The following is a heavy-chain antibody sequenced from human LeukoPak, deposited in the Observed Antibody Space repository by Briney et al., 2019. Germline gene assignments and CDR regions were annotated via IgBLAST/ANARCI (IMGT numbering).Heavy chain of an antibody. D-gene: IGHD5-12*01. CDR2: ISSSSSTI. J-gene: IGHJ4*02. CDR3: AREMHDYDLDY. CDR1: GFTFNSYS. Sequence: GGSLRLSCAASGFTFNSYSMNWVRQAPGKGLEWVSYISSSSSTIYYADSVKGRFTISRDNAKNSLYLQMNSLRAEDTAVYYCAREMHDYDLDYWGQGTLVTVSS. V-gene: IGHV3-48*01.